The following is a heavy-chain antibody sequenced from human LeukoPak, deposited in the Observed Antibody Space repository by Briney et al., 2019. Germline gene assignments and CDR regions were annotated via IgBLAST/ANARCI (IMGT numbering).Heavy chain of an antibody. J-gene: IGHJ4*02. D-gene: IGHD6-6*01. CDR3: ARGVAARTGTDFDY. Sequence: ASVKVSCKASGYTFTGYYMHWVRQAPGQGLEWMGWISAYNGNTNYAQKLQGRVTMTTDTSTSTAYMELRSLRSDDTAVYYCARGVAARTGTDFDYWGQGTLVTVSS. V-gene: IGHV1-18*04. CDR2: ISAYNGNT. CDR1: GYTFTGYY.